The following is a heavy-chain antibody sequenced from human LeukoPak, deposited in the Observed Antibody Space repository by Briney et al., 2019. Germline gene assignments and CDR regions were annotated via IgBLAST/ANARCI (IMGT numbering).Heavy chain of an antibody. CDR3: ASNRPKSVPHPHYFDY. D-gene: IGHD1-14*01. Sequence: PGGSLRLSCAASGFTFSSYGMHWVRQAPGKGLEWVAFIRYDGSNKYYADSVKGRFTISRDNSKNTLYLQMNSLRAEDTAVYYCASNRPKSVPHPHYFDYWGQGTLVTVSS. J-gene: IGHJ4*02. V-gene: IGHV3-30*02. CDR1: GFTFSSYG. CDR2: IRYDGSNK.